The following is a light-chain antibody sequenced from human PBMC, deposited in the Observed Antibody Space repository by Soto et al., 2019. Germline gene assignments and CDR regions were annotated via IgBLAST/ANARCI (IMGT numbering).Light chain of an antibody. CDR3: SSYTSSSTLV. CDR1: SSDVGSYNR. Sequence: QSALTQPPSVSGSPGQSVTISCTGTSSDVGSYNRVSWYQQPPGTAPKLMIYEVSNRPSGVPDRFSGSKSGNTASLTISGLQAEDEADYYRSSYTSSSTLVFGGGTQLTVL. CDR2: EVS. J-gene: IGLJ2*01. V-gene: IGLV2-18*02.